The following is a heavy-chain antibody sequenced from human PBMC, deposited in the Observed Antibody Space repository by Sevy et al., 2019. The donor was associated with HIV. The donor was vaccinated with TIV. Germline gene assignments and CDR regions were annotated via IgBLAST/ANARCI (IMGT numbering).Heavy chain of an antibody. CDR3: TREEFVLGEDNYYGMDV. J-gene: IGHJ6*02. D-gene: IGHD3-16*01. V-gene: IGHV3-53*01. Sequence: GGSLRLSCVVSGFSVSSNYMSWVRQAPGKGLEWVSNIYSDGRTYYADSVRGRFTISRDTSNNTGYHEMKSLRAEDKAVYYCTREEFVLGEDNYYGMDVWGHGTTVTVSS. CDR2: IYSDGRT. CDR1: GFSVSSNY.